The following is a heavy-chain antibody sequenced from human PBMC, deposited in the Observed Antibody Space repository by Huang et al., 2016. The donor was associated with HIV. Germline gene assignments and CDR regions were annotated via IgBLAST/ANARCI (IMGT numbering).Heavy chain of an antibody. CDR2: IIHRGST. V-gene: IGHV4-34*01. D-gene: IGHD2-2*01. J-gene: IGHJ4*02. Sequence: QVQLQQWGAGLLKPSETLSLTCAVYGGSFSTYYWSWIRQPPGKGLEWIGEIIHRGSTNDNPSLKSRVNIAVDTSKNQFSLKLTSVTAADTAVYFCARGLQLVVPAQGNIFDYWGQGTLVTVSS. CDR3: ARGLQLVVPAQGNIFDY. CDR1: GGSFSTYY.